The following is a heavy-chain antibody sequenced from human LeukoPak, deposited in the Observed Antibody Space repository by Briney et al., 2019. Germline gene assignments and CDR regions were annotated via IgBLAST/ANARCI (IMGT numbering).Heavy chain of an antibody. CDR1: GGSISNYY. J-gene: IGHJ4*02. CDR2: IYSSGST. CDR3: ARVSSVRGAPDYYFDY. V-gene: IGHV4-4*07. D-gene: IGHD3-10*01. Sequence: SETLSLTCTVSGGSISNYYWSWIRQPAGKGLEWIGRIYSSGSTNYNPSLKSRVTMSVDTSKNQFSLKLSSVTAADTAVYYCARVSSVRGAPDYYFDYWGQGTLVTVSS.